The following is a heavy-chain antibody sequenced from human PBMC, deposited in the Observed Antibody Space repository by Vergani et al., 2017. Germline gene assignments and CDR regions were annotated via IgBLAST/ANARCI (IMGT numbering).Heavy chain of an antibody. J-gene: IGHJ5*02. D-gene: IGHD6-19*01. CDR1: FDSIRNLY. Sequence: QVQLQESGPGLVKSSETLSLTCSGSFDSIRNLYCNWIRQPPGKGLEWIGSIHYSENTNYNPSLKTRVTISVDTSKNQFSLTLTSVTAADTAVYYCASDNHSGQRADRWGQGILVTVTS. CDR2: IHYSENT. V-gene: IGHV4-59*11. CDR3: ASDNHSGQRADR.